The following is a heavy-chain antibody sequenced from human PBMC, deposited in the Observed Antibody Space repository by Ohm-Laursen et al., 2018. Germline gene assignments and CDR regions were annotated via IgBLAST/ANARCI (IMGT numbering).Heavy chain of an antibody. Sequence: SLRLSCSASGFTFSSYWMTWVRQAPAKGLEWVANIKHDGSEKYYVDSVKGRFTISRDNAKNSLFLQLNALRAEDTAVYYCAAGSGWLIDYWGQGTLVTVSS. J-gene: IGHJ4*02. CDR3: AAGSGWLIDY. D-gene: IGHD6-19*01. CDR2: IKHDGSEK. V-gene: IGHV3-7*01. CDR1: GFTFSSYW.